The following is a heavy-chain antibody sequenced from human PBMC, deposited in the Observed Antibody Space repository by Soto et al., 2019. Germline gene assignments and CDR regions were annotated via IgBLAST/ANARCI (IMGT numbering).Heavy chain of an antibody. CDR3: SKDQLRIQLWSSGDYYYGMDV. CDR2: ISYDGINK. J-gene: IGHJ6*02. D-gene: IGHD5-18*01. Sequence: GGSLRLSCAASGFTFSSYGIHWVRQAPCKGLEWVAVISYDGINKYYADSVKGRFTISRDNSKNTLYLQMNSMRAEDTAVYYCSKDQLRIQLWSSGDYYYGMDVWGQRTTVTVYS. CDR1: GFTFSSYG. V-gene: IGHV3-30*18.